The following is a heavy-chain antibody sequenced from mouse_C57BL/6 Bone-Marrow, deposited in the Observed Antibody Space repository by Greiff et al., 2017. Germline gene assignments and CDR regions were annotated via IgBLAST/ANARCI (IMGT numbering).Heavy chain of an antibody. CDR1: GYTFTSYW. D-gene: IGHD1-1*01. CDR2: IHPSDSDT. CDR3: ARTPTTLWYFDV. Sequence: VQLQQPGAELVKPGASVKVSCKASGYTFTSYWMHWVKQRPGQGLEWIGRIHPSDSDTNYNQKFKGKATLTVDKSSSTAYMQRSSLTSEDSAVYYCARTPTTLWYFDVWGTGTTVTVSS. V-gene: IGHV1-74*01. J-gene: IGHJ1*03.